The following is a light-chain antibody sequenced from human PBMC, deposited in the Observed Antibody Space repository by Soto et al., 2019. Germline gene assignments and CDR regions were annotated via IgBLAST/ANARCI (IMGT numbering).Light chain of an antibody. CDR3: QQRYISPPWT. CDR2: DAS. V-gene: IGKV3-11*01. Sequence: EVVLTQSPATLSLSPGERATLFCRASQSVINYLAWYQQKPGQAPRLLIYDASKRPTGFAPTFSGSGSGTDFTLTISSLEPEDFAVYYCQQRYISPPWTFGQGTKVEIK. CDR1: QSVINY. J-gene: IGKJ1*01.